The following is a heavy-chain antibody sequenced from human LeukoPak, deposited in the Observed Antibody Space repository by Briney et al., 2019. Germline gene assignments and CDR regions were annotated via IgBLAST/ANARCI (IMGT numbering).Heavy chain of an antibody. CDR1: GGTFSSYA. CDR3: ARGGPGYDYVWGSYRCDY. CDR2: IIPIFGTA. V-gene: IGHV1-69*13. J-gene: IGHJ4*02. Sequence: SVKASCKASGGTFSSYAISWVRQAPGQGLEWMGGIIPIFGTANYAQKFQGRVTITADESTSTAYMELSSLRSEDTAVYYCARGGPGYDYVWGSYRCDYWGQGTLVTVPS. D-gene: IGHD3-16*02.